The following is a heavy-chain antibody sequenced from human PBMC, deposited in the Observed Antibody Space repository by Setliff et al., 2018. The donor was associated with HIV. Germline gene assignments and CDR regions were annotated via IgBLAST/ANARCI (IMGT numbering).Heavy chain of an antibody. V-gene: IGHV3-74*01. J-gene: IGHJ4*02. CDR2: INTDGRTT. D-gene: IGHD1-1*01. CDR3: TRLGKHDAGIFDY. CDR1: GFTLSNYW. Sequence: PGESLTISCAASGFTLSNYWMHWVRQAPGKGLVWVSRINTDGRTTSYADSVQGRFTISRDNAKNTLYLQMNSLRAEDTALYYCTRLGKHDAGIFDYWGQGTLVTVSS.